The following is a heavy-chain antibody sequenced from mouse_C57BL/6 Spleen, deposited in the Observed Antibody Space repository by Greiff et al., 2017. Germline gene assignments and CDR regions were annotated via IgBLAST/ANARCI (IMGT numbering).Heavy chain of an antibody. CDR3: ALWLLHY. J-gene: IGHJ4*01. Sequence: QVQLQQPGAELVKPGASVKLSCKASGYTFTSYWMPWVKQRPGQGLEWIGEIDPSDSYTNYNQKFKGKATLTVDTSSSTAYMQLSSLTSEDSAVSYCALWLLHYWGQGTSVTVSS. CDR2: IDPSDSYT. D-gene: IGHD2-3*01. CDR1: GYTFTSYW. V-gene: IGHV1-50*01.